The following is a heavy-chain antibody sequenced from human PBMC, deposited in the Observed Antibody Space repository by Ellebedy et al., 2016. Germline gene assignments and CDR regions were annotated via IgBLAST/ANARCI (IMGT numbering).Heavy chain of an antibody. CDR1: GYSISSSNW. J-gene: IGHJ3*01. V-gene: IGHV4-28*01. Sequence: SETLSLTCGVSGYSISSSNWWNWIRRPPGKGLEWIGYVFHTGTTNYNPSLKSRVTMSVDTSKSQFSLRLTSVTAADTAVYYCAKWNGGWYAFEVWGQGTMVTVSS. D-gene: IGHD6-19*01. CDR2: VFHTGTT. CDR3: AKWNGGWYAFEV.